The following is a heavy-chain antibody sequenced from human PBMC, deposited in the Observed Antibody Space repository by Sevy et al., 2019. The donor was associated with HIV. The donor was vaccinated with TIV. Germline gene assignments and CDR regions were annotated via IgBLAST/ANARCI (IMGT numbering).Heavy chain of an antibody. Sequence: ASVKVSCKASGYTFTGYYMHWVRQAPGQGLEWMGWINPNSGGTNYAQKFQGWVTMTRDTSISTAYMELGRLRSDDTAVYYCAREFIETGTTTRATYYFDYWGQGTLVTVSS. CDR1: GYTFTGYY. CDR2: INPNSGGT. D-gene: IGHD1-1*01. CDR3: AREFIETGTTTRATYYFDY. V-gene: IGHV1-2*04. J-gene: IGHJ4*02.